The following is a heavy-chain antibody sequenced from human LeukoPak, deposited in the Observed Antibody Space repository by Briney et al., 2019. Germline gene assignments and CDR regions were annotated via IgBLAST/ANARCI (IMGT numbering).Heavy chain of an antibody. CDR3: ARIAYCGGDCYTTYFDY. CDR2: ISAYNGNT. Sequence: ASVKVSCKASGYTFTTYGIAWVRRAPGQGLEWMGWISAYNGNTNSAQKLQGRVTMTTDTSTSTAYMEPRNLRSDDTAVYYCARIAYCGGDCYTTYFDYWGQGTLVTVSS. J-gene: IGHJ4*02. V-gene: IGHV1-18*01. CDR1: GYTFTTYG. D-gene: IGHD2-21*01.